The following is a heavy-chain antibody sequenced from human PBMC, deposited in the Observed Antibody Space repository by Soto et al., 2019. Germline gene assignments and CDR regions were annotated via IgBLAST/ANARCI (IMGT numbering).Heavy chain of an antibody. J-gene: IGHJ6*03. D-gene: IGHD2-2*01. Sequence: GASVKVSCKASGYTFTSYAMHWVRQAPGQRLEWMGWINAGNGNTKYSQKFQGRVTITRDTSASTAYMELSSLRSEDTAVYCCAREHQLLASSFYCYFMDVWGKGTTVIGSS. CDR1: GYTFTSYA. CDR2: INAGNGNT. V-gene: IGHV1-3*01. CDR3: AREHQLLASSFYCYFMDV.